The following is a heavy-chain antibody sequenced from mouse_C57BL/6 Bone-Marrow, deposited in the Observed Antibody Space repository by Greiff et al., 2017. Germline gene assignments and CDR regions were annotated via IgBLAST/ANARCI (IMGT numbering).Heavy chain of an antibody. D-gene: IGHD3-3*01. V-gene: IGHV1-64*01. Sequence: QVQLQQSGAELVKPGASVKLSCKASGYTFTSYWMHWVKQRPGQGLEWIGMIHPNSGSTNYNEKFKSKATLTVDKSSSTAYMQLSSLTSEDSAVYYCARGGTGLCYFDYWGQGTTLTVSS. J-gene: IGHJ2*01. CDR1: GYTFTSYW. CDR2: IHPNSGST. CDR3: ARGGTGLCYFDY.